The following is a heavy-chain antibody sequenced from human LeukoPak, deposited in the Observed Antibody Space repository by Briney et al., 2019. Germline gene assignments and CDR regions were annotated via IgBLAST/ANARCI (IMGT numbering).Heavy chain of an antibody. J-gene: IGHJ3*02. CDR3: ATRVTADSYDASDI. Sequence: PGGSLRLSCAASGFTFRSFSMTWVRQASGKGLEWVASISSTSNHKYHADSVKGRFTISRDNDKNSLYLQMDSLRAEDTALSYCATRVTADSYDASDIWGQGTMVTVSS. D-gene: IGHD6-13*01. CDR1: GFTFRSFS. CDR2: ISSTSNHK. V-gene: IGHV3-21*06.